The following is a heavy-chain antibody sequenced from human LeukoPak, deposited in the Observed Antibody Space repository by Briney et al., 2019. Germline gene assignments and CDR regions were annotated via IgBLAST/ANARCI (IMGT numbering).Heavy chain of an antibody. CDR3: TRDPTDSYNTDY. CDR1: GFTFSSYW. V-gene: IGHV3-53*01. J-gene: IGHJ4*02. CDR2: IYSDGST. Sequence: GGSLRLSCEASGFTFSSYWMSWVRQPPGKGLEWVSGIYSDGSTHYADSVKGRFSISRDNSKNTVYLQMDSLRAEDTAVYYCTRDPTDSYNTDYWGQGTLVTVSS. D-gene: IGHD1-14*01.